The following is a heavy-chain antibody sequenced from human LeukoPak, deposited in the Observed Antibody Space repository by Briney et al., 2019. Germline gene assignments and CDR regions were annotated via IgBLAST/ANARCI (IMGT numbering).Heavy chain of an antibody. Sequence: PGGSLRLSCAASGFTVSSKYMSWVRQAPGKGLEWFSVIYSGGNTYYADSVKGRFTISRDNSKNTLYLQINSLRAEDTAVYYCATAYCGGDCHTSYYYGLDVWGQGTTVTVSS. CDR1: GFTVSSKY. J-gene: IGHJ6*02. CDR2: IYSGGNT. V-gene: IGHV3-53*01. D-gene: IGHD2-21*02. CDR3: ATAYCGGDCHTSYYYGLDV.